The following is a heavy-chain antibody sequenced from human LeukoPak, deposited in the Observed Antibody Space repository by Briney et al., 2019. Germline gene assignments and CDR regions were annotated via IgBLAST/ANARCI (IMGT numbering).Heavy chain of an antibody. J-gene: IGHJ4*02. V-gene: IGHV4-31*03. CDR1: GGSISSGGYY. CDR2: IFYSGST. CDR3: ASSPGYCSSTSCSVQIDY. D-gene: IGHD2-2*01. Sequence: PSVNLSLTCTVSGGSISSGGYYWSWIRQHPGKGLEWIGYIFYSGSTYYNPSLKSRVTISVDTSKNQFSLKLSSVTAADTAVYYCASSPGYCSSTSCSVQIDYWGQGTLVTVSS.